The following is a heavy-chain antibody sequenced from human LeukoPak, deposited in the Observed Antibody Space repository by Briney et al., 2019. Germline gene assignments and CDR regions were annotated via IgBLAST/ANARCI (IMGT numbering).Heavy chain of an antibody. V-gene: IGHV3-23*01. CDR1: GFTFSSYA. Sequence: GWSLRLSCAASGFTFSSYAMSWFRQAPGKGLEWVSAISGSGGSTYYADSVKGRFTISRDNSKNTLNLQMNSLRAEDTAVYYCAKDLVAARPNYFDYWGQGTLVTVSS. D-gene: IGHD6-6*01. CDR2: ISGSGGST. CDR3: AKDLVAARPNYFDY. J-gene: IGHJ4*02.